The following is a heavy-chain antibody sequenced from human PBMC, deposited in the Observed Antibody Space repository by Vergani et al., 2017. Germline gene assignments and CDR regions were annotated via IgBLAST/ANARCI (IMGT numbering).Heavy chain of an antibody. J-gene: IGHJ6*02. CDR2: VDPEECET. V-gene: IGHV1-69-2*01. CDR3: ATPQTVTTGGMEV. D-gene: IGHD4-17*01. CDR1: GYTFTDHY. Sequence: EVQLVQSGAEVKKPGATMKISRKVSGYTFTDHYMHWVKQAPGKGLEWMGLVDPEECETIYSEKFKGRVTIAADTSKDTAHLELSSLRSEDTAVYYCATPQTVTTGGMEVWGQGTTVIVSS.